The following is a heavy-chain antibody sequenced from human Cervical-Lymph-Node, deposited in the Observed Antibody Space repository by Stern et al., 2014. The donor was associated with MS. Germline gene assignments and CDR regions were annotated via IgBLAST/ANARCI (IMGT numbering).Heavy chain of an antibody. CDR3: ARTGTVVTSGYYYGMDV. CDR2: LNTGNGNR. Sequence: QVQLVQSGAEVKKPGASVKVSCKTAGYNFPDYGIIWVRQAHGQRLEWMGWLNTGNGNRRYSQKIQGRVTITRDTSASTAYMELSSLRSEDTAVYYCARTGTVVTSGYYYGMDVWGQGTTVTVSS. D-gene: IGHD4-23*01. J-gene: IGHJ6*02. V-gene: IGHV1-3*04. CDR1: GYNFPDYG.